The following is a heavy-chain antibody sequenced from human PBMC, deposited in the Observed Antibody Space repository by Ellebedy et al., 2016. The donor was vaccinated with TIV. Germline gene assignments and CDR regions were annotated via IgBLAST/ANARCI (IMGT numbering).Heavy chain of an antibody. CDR1: GGTFSIYA. D-gene: IGHD3-22*01. V-gene: IGHV1-69*04. Sequence: ASVKVSCKASGGTFSIYALSWVRQAPGEGLEWMGRINPIIGLPNYAQKFQDRVTITADRSTDTAYMELRSLRSEDTAVYYCSRAEEKYDRSGYGGGDYWGQGTLVTVSS. J-gene: IGHJ4*02. CDR2: INPIIGLP. CDR3: SRAEEKYDRSGYGGGDY.